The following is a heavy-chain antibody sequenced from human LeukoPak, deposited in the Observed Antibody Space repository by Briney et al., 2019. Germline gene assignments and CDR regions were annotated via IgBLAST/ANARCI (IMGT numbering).Heavy chain of an antibody. CDR1: GGSISSADFY. J-gene: IGHJ4*02. D-gene: IGHD1-26*01. Sequence: NPSETLSLTCTVSGGSISSADFYWSWIRQPPGKGLEWIGYIYYRGNTFYNPSLRSRVTILLDTSKSQFSLKLSSVTAADTAVYYCAPCIVGAASAYYFDFWGQGTLVTVSS. V-gene: IGHV4-30-4*08. CDR3: APCIVGAASAYYFDF. CDR2: IYYRGNT.